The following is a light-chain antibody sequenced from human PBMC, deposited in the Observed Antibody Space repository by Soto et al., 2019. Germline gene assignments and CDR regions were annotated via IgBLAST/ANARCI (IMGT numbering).Light chain of an antibody. CDR2: EVT. CDR1: SSDVGGYNY. V-gene: IGLV2-8*01. CDR3: SSYAASNNFYFV. J-gene: IGLJ7*01. Sequence: VLTQPPSASGSPGQSVTISCTGTSSDVGGYNYVSWYQQYPGRAPKLMIYEVTKRPSGVPDRFSGSKSGNTASLTVSGLQAEDEADYYCSSYAASNNFYFVFGGGTQLTVL.